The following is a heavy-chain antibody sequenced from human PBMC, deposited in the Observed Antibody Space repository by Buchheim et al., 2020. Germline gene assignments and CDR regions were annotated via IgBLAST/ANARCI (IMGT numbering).Heavy chain of an antibody. D-gene: IGHD3-10*01. CDR1: GFTFSSYG. Sequence: QVQLVESGGGVVQPGRSLRLSCAASGFTFSSYGMHWVRQAPGKGLEWVAVIWYDGSNKYYADSVKGRFTISRDNSKNTLYLQMNSLRAEDTAVYYCARMVPYGSGSYIDYWGQGTL. CDR2: IWYDGSNK. V-gene: IGHV3-33*08. J-gene: IGHJ4*02. CDR3: ARMVPYGSGSYIDY.